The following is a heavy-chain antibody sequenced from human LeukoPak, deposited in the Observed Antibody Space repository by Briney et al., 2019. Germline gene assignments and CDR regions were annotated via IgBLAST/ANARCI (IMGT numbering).Heavy chain of an antibody. D-gene: IGHD3-22*01. CDR3: AKDMGNHYYDSSGYLAPGYFDY. CDR1: GFTFSSYG. Sequence: GGSLRLSCAASGFTFSSYGMYWVRQAPGKGLEGVAFIRYDGSNKYYADSVKGRFTISRDNSKNTLYLQMNSLRAEDTAVYYCAKDMGNHYYDSSGYLAPGYFDYWGQGTLVTVSS. J-gene: IGHJ4*02. V-gene: IGHV3-30*02. CDR2: IRYDGSNK.